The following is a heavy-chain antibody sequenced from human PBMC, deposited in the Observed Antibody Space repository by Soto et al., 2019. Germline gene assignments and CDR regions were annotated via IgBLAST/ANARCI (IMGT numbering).Heavy chain of an antibody. Sequence: QVQLAQSGAEVKKPGASVKVSCKASGYTFTSYDINWVRQATGQGLEWMGWMNPNSGNTGYAQKFQGRVTMTRNTSIRTAYMELSSLRSEDTAVYYCASLIGKIAAAADYWGQGTLVTVSS. CDR3: ASLIGKIAAAADY. CDR1: GYTFTSYD. D-gene: IGHD6-13*01. J-gene: IGHJ4*02. CDR2: MNPNSGNT. V-gene: IGHV1-8*01.